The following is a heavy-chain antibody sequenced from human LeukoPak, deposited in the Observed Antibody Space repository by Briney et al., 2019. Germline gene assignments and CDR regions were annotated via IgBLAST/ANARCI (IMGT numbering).Heavy chain of an antibody. CDR2: IYSGGST. Sequence: GGSLRLSGAASGFSVSRNYMNWVRQAPGKGLEWVSVIYSGGSTYFADSVKGRFTITRDNSKNTVFLQMNSLRAEDTAVYYCARDSETETGWYYYGMDVWGQGTTVTVSS. V-gene: IGHV3-53*01. CDR1: GFSVSRNY. D-gene: IGHD1-1*01. J-gene: IGHJ6*02. CDR3: ARDSETETGWYYYGMDV.